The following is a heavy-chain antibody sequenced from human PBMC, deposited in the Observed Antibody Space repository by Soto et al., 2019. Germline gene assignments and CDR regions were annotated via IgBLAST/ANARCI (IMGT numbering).Heavy chain of an antibody. CDR2: IYYSGST. CDR3: ARDGRYGSGSYLPFDY. Sequence: KPSETLSLTCTVSGGSISSGGYYWSWIRQHPGKGLEWIGYIYYSGSTCYNPSLKSRVTISVDTSKNQFSLKLSSVTAADTAVYYCARDGRYGSGSYLPFDYWGQGTLVTVSS. J-gene: IGHJ4*02. CDR1: GGSISSGGYY. V-gene: IGHV4-31*03. D-gene: IGHD3-10*01.